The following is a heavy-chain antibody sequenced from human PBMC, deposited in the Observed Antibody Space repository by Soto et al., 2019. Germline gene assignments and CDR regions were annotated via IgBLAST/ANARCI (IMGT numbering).Heavy chain of an antibody. V-gene: IGHV1-69*12. D-gene: IGHD3-3*01. CDR1: GGTFSNYA. Sequence: QVQLVQSGAEVKKPGSSVRVSCKASGGTFSNYAISWVRQAPGEGLEWVGGIIPMFGTTSYAQRFQGRVTITADGSASRAYMELASLRSDDTAMYYCARARQEASIFGVLPSNWGQGTMVTVSS. CDR3: ARARQEASIFGVLPSN. CDR2: IIPMFGTT. J-gene: IGHJ3*01.